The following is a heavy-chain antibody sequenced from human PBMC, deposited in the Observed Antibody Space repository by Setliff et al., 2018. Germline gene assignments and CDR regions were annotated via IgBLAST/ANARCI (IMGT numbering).Heavy chain of an antibody. J-gene: IGHJ5*01. Sequence: SETLSLTCTVSDGSISNAYWSWIRQSPGKGLEWIGRIYNSGTTNYNPSLKSRVTISADTSNNSFSLNLFSVTAADTAVYYCAGRDYSGGDSWGHGTLVTVSS. CDR3: AGRDYSGGDS. D-gene: IGHD4-4*01. CDR2: IYNSGTT. CDR1: DGSISNAY. V-gene: IGHV4-4*08.